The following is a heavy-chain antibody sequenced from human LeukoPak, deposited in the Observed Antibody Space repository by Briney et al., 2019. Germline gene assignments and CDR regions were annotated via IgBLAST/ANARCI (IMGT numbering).Heavy chain of an antibody. CDR1: GFTFSSYW. CDR3: ARDRFGTGYYYYGMDV. CDR2: IKQDGSEK. J-gene: IGHJ6*02. Sequence: GGSPRLSCAASGFTFSSYWMSWVRQAPGKGLEWVANIKQDGSEKYYVDSVKGRFTISRVNAKNSLYLQMNSLRAEDTAVYYCARDRFGTGYYYYGMDVWGQGTTVTVSS. V-gene: IGHV3-7*01. D-gene: IGHD3-10*01.